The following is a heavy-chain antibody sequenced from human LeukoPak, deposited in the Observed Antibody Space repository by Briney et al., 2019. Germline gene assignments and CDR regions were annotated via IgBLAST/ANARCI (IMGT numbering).Heavy chain of an antibody. CDR3: ARGLRYFASLHYYYGMDV. D-gene: IGHD3-9*01. CDR2: IYTSGST. J-gene: IGHJ6*02. V-gene: IGHV4-4*07. CDR1: GGSISSYY. Sequence: SETLSLTCTVSGGSISSYYWSWIRQPAGKGLEWIGRIYTSGSTSYNPSLKSRVTMSVDTSKNQFSLKLSSVTAADTAVYYCARGLRYFASLHYYYGMDVWGQGTTVTVSS.